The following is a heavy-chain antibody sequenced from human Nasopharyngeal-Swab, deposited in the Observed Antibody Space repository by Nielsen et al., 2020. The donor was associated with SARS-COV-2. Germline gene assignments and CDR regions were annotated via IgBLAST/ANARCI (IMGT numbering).Heavy chain of an antibody. J-gene: IGHJ6*02. V-gene: IGHV3-9*03. CDR3: AKSTGNYYYYYGVEV. Sequence: WIRQPPGKGREWISGISWNSANIGYADSVKGRFTISRDNAKNSLHLQMNSLRAEDMAVYYCAKSTGNYYYYYGVEVWGQGTTVTVSS. D-gene: IGHD3-10*01. CDR2: ISWNSANI.